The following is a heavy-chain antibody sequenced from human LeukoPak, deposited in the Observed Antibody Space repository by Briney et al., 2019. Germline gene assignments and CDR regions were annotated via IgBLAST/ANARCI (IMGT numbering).Heavy chain of an antibody. V-gene: IGHV3-53*01. J-gene: IGHJ4*02. CDR2: IYSDGST. CDR3: ARNPQSSQQLVSY. CDR1: GFTVSNKY. Sequence: GGSLRLSCAASGFTVSNKYMTWVRQVPGKGLEEVSVIYSDGSTYYADSVKGRFTISRDNSKNTLYLQMNSLRAEDTAVYYCARNPQSSQQLVSYWGQGTLVTVSS. D-gene: IGHD6-13*01.